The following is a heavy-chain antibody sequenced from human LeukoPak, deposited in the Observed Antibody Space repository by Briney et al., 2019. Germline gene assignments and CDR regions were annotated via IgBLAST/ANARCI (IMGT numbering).Heavy chain of an antibody. CDR2: IRYDGSNK. CDR3: AKLYSSGWGNAFDI. CDR1: GFTFSSYG. D-gene: IGHD6-19*01. J-gene: IGHJ3*02. Sequence: GGSLRLSCAASGFTFSSYGMHWVRPAPGKGLEWVAFIRYDGSNKYYADSVKGRFTISRDNSKNTLYLQMNSLRAEDTAVYYCAKLYSSGWGNAFDIWGQGTMVTVSS. V-gene: IGHV3-30*02.